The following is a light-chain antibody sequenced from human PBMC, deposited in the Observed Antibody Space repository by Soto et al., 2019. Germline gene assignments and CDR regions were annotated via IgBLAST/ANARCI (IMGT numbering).Light chain of an antibody. CDR3: QQGNSFPLT. V-gene: IGKV1-12*01. Sequence: DIQMTQSPSSVSASVGDTVTITCRASQGISSWLAWYQQKPGRAPKLLIYTASSLQGGAPSRFTGSGSGTDFTLTLPSLQPDDIAVYYCQQGNSFPLTFGGGTKV. J-gene: IGKJ4*01. CDR1: QGISSW. CDR2: TAS.